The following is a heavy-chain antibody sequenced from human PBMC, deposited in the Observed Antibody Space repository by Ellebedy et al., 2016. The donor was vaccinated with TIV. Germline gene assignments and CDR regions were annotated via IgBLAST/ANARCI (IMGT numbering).Heavy chain of an antibody. CDR2: IYQDGGVQ. J-gene: IGHJ5*02. CDR3: ARRGSYGDYAVQINSWFDR. Sequence: GGSLRLSCAASGFSFRSYWMSWVRQAPGKGLEWVANIYQDGGVQYYVDSVKGRFTISRDNADNSLFLQMNSLRAEDTAVYYCARRGSYGDYAVQINSWFDRWGRGTLVSVPS. V-gene: IGHV3-7*01. CDR1: GFSFRSYW. D-gene: IGHD4-17*01.